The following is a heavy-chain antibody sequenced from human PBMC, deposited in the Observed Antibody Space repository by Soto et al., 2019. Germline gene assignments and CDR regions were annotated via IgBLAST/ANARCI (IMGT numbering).Heavy chain of an antibody. Sequence: GESLKISCKGSGYSFTSYWIGWVRQMPGKGLEWMGIIYPGDSDTRYSPSFQGQVTISAAKSISTAYLQWSSLKASDTAMYYCARPKAPYYDPWAGNQPFDYWGQGTLVTVSS. CDR2: IYPGDSDT. V-gene: IGHV5-51*01. D-gene: IGHD3-22*01. CDR1: GYSFTSYW. CDR3: ARPKAPYYDPWAGNQPFDY. J-gene: IGHJ4*02.